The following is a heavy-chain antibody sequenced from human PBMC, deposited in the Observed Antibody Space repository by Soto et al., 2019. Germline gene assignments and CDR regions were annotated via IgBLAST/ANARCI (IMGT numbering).Heavy chain of an antibody. J-gene: IGHJ6*02. CDR2: ISYDGSNK. Sequence: PGGSLRLSCAASGFTFSSYGMHWVRQAPGKGLEWVAVISYDGSNKYYADSVKGRFTISRDNSKNTLYLQMNSLRAEDTAVCYCAKGLRYHDYYYYGMDVWGQGTTVTVSS. V-gene: IGHV3-30*18. CDR1: GFTFSSYG. D-gene: IGHD3-9*01. CDR3: AKGLRYHDYYYYGMDV.